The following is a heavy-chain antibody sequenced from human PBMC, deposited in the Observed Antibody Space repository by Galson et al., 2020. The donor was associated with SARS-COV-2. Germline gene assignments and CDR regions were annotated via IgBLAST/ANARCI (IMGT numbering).Heavy chain of an antibody. V-gene: IGHV5-51*01. CDR3: ARHGPGYYYCGMDV. CDR2: IYPGDSDT. CDR1: GYSFTSYW. Sequence: GESLKISCKCSGYSFTSYWIVRVLQMPGKGLECMGIIYPGDSDTRYSPSFQGQVTISADKSLSTAYLQWSSLKASDTAMYYCARHGPGYYYCGMDVWGPGHTVPVSS. J-gene: IGHJ6*02.